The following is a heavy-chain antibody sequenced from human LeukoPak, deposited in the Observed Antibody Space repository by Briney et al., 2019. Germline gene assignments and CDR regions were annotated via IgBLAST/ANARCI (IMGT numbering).Heavy chain of an antibody. D-gene: IGHD1-26*01. CDR3: ARVSGSKGLNWFDP. CDR2: VYHSGST. CDR1: GGSISSSNW. J-gene: IGHJ5*02. Sequence: SGTLSLTCAVSGGSISSSNWWSWVRQPPGKGLEWIGEVYHSGSTNYNPSLKSRVTISIDKSNSQFSLKLNSVTAADTAVYYCARVSGSKGLNWFDPWGQGTLVTVSS. V-gene: IGHV4-4*02.